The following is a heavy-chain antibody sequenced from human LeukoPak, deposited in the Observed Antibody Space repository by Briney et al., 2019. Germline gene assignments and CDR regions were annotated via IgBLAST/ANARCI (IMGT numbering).Heavy chain of an antibody. CDR3: ARDIVIDDAFDI. D-gene: IGHD3-10*01. V-gene: IGHV3-11*04. J-gene: IGHJ3*02. CDR2: ISYGGDTK. CDR1: GFTFSDFY. Sequence: GGSLRLSCAASGFTFSDFYMAWIRQAPGKGLEWISYISYGGDTKYYADSVKGRFTISRDNAKNSLYLQMNSLRAEDTAVYYCARDIVIDDAFDIWGQGTMVTVSS.